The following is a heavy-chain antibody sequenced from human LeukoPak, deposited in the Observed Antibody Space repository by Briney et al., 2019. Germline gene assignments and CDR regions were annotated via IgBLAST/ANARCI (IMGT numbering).Heavy chain of an antibody. CDR3: ARRGYCSSTSCYWFGDY. CDR1: GYSFTSYW. CDR2: IYPGDSDT. Sequence: GESLKISCKGSGYSFTSYWIGWVRQMPGKGLEWIGIIYPGDSDTRYSPSFQGQVTISADKSISTAYLQWSSLKASDTAMYYCARRGYCSSTSCYWFGDYWGQGTLVTVSS. J-gene: IGHJ4*02. V-gene: IGHV5-51*01. D-gene: IGHD2-2*03.